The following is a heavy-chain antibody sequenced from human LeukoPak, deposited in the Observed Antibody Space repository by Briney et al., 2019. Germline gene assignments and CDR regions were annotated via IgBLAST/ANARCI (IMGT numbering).Heavy chain of an antibody. CDR1: GYTFTSYG. Sequence: ASVKVSCKASGYTFTSYGISWVRQAPGQGLEWMGWISAYNGNTNSAQTLQGRVTMTTDTSTSTAYMELRSLRSDDTAVYYYAKMRVSVAGDYFDYWGQGTLVTVSS. CDR3: AKMRVSVAGDYFDY. CDR2: ISAYNGNT. D-gene: IGHD6-19*01. J-gene: IGHJ4*02. V-gene: IGHV1-18*01.